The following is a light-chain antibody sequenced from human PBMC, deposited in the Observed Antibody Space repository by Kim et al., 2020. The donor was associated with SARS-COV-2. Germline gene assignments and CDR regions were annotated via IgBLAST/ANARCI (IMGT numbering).Light chain of an antibody. CDR2: DAS. CDR1: QTISTW. J-gene: IGKJ3*01. CDR3: QEYNSDFT. V-gene: IGKV1-5*01. Sequence: SASVGDSVTITCRASQTISTWLAWYQQKPGKPPNALISDASSLESGVPSRFSGSGSGTEFTLTISSLQPDDFATYYCQEYNSDFTFGPGTKVDIK.